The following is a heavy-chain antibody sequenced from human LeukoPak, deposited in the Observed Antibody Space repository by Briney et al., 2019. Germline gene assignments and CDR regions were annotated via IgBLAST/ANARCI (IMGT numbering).Heavy chain of an antibody. CDR1: GFSFSSYA. J-gene: IGHJ4*02. Sequence: AGGSLRLSCAASGFSFSSYAMSWVRQAPWKGLEWVSAISGSGGSTYYADSVKSRFTISRDNSKNTLYLQMNSLRAEDTAVYYCAKDQYSSSWYGDYWGQGTLVTVSS. V-gene: IGHV3-23*01. D-gene: IGHD6-13*01. CDR2: ISGSGGST. CDR3: AKDQYSSSWYGDY.